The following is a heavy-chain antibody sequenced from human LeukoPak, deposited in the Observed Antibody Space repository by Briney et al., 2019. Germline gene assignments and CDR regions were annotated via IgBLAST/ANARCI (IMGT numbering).Heavy chain of an antibody. Sequence: GASLQISCKGSGSIFTSYWIGWVRQLPGKGLEWMGIIDPGDSDTRYSPSFQGQVNISADKPNSTAYLQWSSLKAADTAMYYCAFTLTGYYPFFFDYWGQGTLVTVSS. V-gene: IGHV5-51*04. CDR2: IDPGDSDT. J-gene: IGHJ4*02. D-gene: IGHD3-9*01. CDR3: AFTLTGYYPFFFDY. CDR1: GSIFTSYW.